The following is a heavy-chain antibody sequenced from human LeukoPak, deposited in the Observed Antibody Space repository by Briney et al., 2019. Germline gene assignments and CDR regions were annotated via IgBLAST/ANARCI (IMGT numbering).Heavy chain of an antibody. D-gene: IGHD6-13*01. J-gene: IGHJ6*02. V-gene: IGHV4-61*01. CDR2: IYYSGST. Sequence: SETLSLTCTVSGGSVSSGSYYWSWLRQPPGTGLEWIGYIYYSGSTNYNPSLKSRVTISVDTSKNQFSLKLSSVTAADTAVYYCARYTGQGIAAAGPRRDYYYYYGMDVWGQGTTVTVSS. CDR1: GGSVSSGSYY. CDR3: ARYTGQGIAAAGPRRDYYYYYGMDV.